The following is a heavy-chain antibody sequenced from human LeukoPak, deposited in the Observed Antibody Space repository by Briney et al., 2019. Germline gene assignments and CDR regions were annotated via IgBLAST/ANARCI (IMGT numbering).Heavy chain of an antibody. D-gene: IGHD2-15*01. CDR2: IYYSGST. CDR3: ARDNGCSGGSCYGWFAP. CDR1: RGSVSSVIYY. J-gene: IGHJ5*02. Sequence: SETLSLTCTVSRGSVSSVIYYCRCSRPPPGGGRGWSGYIYYSGSTNYNPFLKRRVTISVDTSKHQFSLKLSSVTAADTAVYYCARDNGCSGGSCYGWFAPWGQGTRVTVS. V-gene: IGHV4-61*01.